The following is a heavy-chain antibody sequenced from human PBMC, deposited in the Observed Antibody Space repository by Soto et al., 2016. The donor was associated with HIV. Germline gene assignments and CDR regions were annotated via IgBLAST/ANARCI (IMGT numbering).Heavy chain of an antibody. CDR3: ARAVGVAAAAIPGY. V-gene: IGHV1-2*02. CDR2: INPNSGGT. CDR1: GYTFSGYC. Sequence: QVQLVQSGAEVKKPGASVKVSCKASGYTFSGYCMHWVRQAPGQGLEWMGWINPNSGGTSYAQKFQGRVTMTRDTSISTAYMELSRLRSDDTAVYYCARAVGVAAAAIPGYWGQGTLVTVSS. D-gene: IGHD6-13*01. J-gene: IGHJ4*02.